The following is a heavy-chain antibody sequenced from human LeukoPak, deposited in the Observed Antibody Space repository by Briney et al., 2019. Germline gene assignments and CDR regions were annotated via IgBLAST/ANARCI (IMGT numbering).Heavy chain of an antibody. CDR2: ISSSSSYI. Sequence: GGSLRLSCAASGFTFGSYSMNWVRQAPGKGLEWVSSISSSSSYIYYADSVKGRFTISRDNAKNSLYLQMNSLRAEDTAVYYCARDPLAVAGTGTGYWGQGTLVTVSS. CDR1: GFTFGSYS. J-gene: IGHJ4*02. V-gene: IGHV3-21*01. CDR3: ARDPLAVAGTGTGY. D-gene: IGHD6-19*01.